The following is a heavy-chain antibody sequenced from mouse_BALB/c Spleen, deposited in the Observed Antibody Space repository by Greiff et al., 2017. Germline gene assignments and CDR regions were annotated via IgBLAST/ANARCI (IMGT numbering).Heavy chain of an antibody. D-gene: IGHD2-4*01. CDR1: GFTFSSYA. V-gene: IGHV5-9-4*01. CDR3: AIYDYEGYYAMDY. Sequence: EVMLVESGGGLVKPGGSLKLSCAASGFTFSSYAMYWVRQSPEKRLEWVAEISSGGSYTYYPDTVTGRFTISRDNAKNTLYLEMSSLRSEDTAMYYCAIYDYEGYYAMDYWGQGTSVTVSS. CDR2: ISSGGSYT. J-gene: IGHJ4*01.